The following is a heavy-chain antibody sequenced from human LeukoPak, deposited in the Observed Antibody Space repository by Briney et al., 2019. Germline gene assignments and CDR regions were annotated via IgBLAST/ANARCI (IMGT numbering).Heavy chain of an antibody. J-gene: IGHJ4*02. CDR1: GYTLTELS. CDR3: ATRGYCSGGSCYGQYYFDY. Sequence: ASVKVSCKVSGYTLTELSMHWVRQAPGKGLEWMGGFDPEDGETIYAQKFQGRVTMTEDTSTDTAYMELSSLRSEDTAVYYCATRGYCSGGSCYGQYYFDYWGQGTLVTVSS. D-gene: IGHD2-15*01. V-gene: IGHV1-24*01. CDR2: FDPEDGET.